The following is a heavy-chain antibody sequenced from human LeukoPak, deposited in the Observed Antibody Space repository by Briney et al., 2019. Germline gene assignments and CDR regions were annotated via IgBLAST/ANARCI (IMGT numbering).Heavy chain of an antibody. Sequence: GGSLRLSCAASGFTFNNYGMHWVRQAPGKGLEWVAFIPYDGSNQYYADSVKGRFTISRDNAKNSLYLQMNSLRAEDTAVYYCARARGDCSGGSCYFWFDPWGQGTLVTVSS. J-gene: IGHJ5*02. D-gene: IGHD2-15*01. CDR3: ARARGDCSGGSCYFWFDP. V-gene: IGHV3-30*12. CDR2: IPYDGSNQ. CDR1: GFTFNNYG.